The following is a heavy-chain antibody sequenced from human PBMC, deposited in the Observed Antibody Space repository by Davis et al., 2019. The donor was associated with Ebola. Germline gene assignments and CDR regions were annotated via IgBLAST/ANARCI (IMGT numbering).Heavy chain of an antibody. CDR2: IYYSGST. Sequence: SETLSLTCTVSGGSVSSGTYYWGWIRQPPGKGLEWIGYIYYSGSTNYNPSLKSRVTISLDTSKNQISLKLSSVTAADTAVYYCARHGDDLLAGSLGMDVWGKGTTVTVSS. V-gene: IGHV4-61*01. J-gene: IGHJ6*04. CDR1: GGSVSSGTYY. CDR3: ARHGDDLLAGSLGMDV. D-gene: IGHD3-9*01.